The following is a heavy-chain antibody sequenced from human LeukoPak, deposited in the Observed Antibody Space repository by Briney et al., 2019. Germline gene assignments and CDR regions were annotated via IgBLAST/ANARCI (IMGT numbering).Heavy chain of an antibody. D-gene: IGHD3-10*01. CDR2: ISWNSGSI. J-gene: IGHJ4*02. Sequence: SLRLSCAASGFTFDDYAMHWVRQAPGKGLEWVSGISWNSGSIGYADSVKGRFTISRDNAKNSLYLQMNSLRAEDMALYYCAKSGGSGTPYYFDYWGQGTLVTVSS. CDR1: GFTFDDYA. CDR3: AKSGGSGTPYYFDY. V-gene: IGHV3-9*03.